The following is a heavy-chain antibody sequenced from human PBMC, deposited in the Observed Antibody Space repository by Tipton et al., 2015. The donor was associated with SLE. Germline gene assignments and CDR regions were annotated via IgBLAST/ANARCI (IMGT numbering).Heavy chain of an antibody. Sequence: SLRLSCTASGITLSAYSMNWIRQAPGKGLEWVSSISSTSWSRYYADSVKGRFTTSRDNAKHSLYLQMNSLRAEDTAVYYCARGSRENYFDYWGQGTLVTVSS. CDR1: GITLSAYS. D-gene: IGHD3-10*01. CDR3: ARGSRENYFDY. J-gene: IGHJ4*02. V-gene: IGHV3-21*01. CDR2: ISSTSWSR.